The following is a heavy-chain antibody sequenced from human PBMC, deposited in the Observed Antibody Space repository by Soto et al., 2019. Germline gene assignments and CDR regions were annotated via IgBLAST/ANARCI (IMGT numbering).Heavy chain of an antibody. Sequence: ASVKVSCKASGYTFTSYYMHWVRQAPGQGLEWMGIINPSGGSTSYAQKFQGRVTMTMDTSTSTVYMELSSLRSEDTAVDYCARDVLYGSGSLYYYYGMDVWGQGTTVTVSS. D-gene: IGHD3-10*01. CDR1: GYTFTSYY. V-gene: IGHV1-46*01. CDR2: INPSGGST. J-gene: IGHJ6*02. CDR3: ARDVLYGSGSLYYYYGMDV.